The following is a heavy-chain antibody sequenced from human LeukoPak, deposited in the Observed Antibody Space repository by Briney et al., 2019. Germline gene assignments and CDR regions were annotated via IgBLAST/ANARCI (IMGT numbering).Heavy chain of an antibody. CDR3: ARDNSWRHFGH. J-gene: IGHJ4*02. Sequence: PGGSLRLSCAASGFTFSTYAMHWVRQAPGKGLEWVAVISSDGTKQYYADSVKGRFTFSRDNSENTLYLQMHSLRAEDTAVYYCARDNSWRHFGHWGQGTLVTVSS. D-gene: IGHD6-13*01. CDR1: GFTFSTYA. V-gene: IGHV3-30-3*01. CDR2: ISSDGTKQ.